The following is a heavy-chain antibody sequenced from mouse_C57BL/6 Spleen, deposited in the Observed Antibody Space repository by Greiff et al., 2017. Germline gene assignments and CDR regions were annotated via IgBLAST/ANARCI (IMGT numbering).Heavy chain of an antibody. CDR3: ARETGTDWYFDV. CDR2: IYPGDGDT. D-gene: IGHD4-1*01. Sequence: VKVVESGPELVKPGASVKISCKASGYAFSSSWMNWVKQRPGKGLEWIGRIYPGDGDTNYNGKFKGKATLTADKSSSTAYMQLSSLTSEDSAVYFCARETGTDWYFDVWGTGTTVTVSS. V-gene: IGHV1-82*01. CDR1: GYAFSSSW. J-gene: IGHJ1*03.